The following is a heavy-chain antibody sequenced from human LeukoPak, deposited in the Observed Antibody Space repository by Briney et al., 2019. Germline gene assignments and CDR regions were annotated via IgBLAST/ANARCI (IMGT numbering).Heavy chain of an antibody. CDR1: GGSFSGYY. V-gene: IGHV4-34*01. CDR2: INHSGST. CDR3: ARVKYYYDSSGYYH. Sequence: SDTLSLTCAVYGGSFSGYYWSWIRQPPGKGLEWIGEINHSGSTNYNPSPKSRVTIPVDTSKNQFSLKLSSVTAADTAVYYCARVKYYYDSSGYYHWGQGTLVTVSS. J-gene: IGHJ5*02. D-gene: IGHD3-22*01.